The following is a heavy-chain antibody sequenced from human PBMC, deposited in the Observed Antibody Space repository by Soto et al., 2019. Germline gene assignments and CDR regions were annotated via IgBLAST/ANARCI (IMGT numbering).Heavy chain of an antibody. V-gene: IGHV3-11*05. J-gene: IGHJ4*02. CDR2: ISSSTSYT. D-gene: IGHD6-13*01. Sequence: GGSLRLSCAASGFTFSAYYMSWIRQAPGKGLEWISYISSSTSYTNYADSVKGRFTISRDNAKNSLYLQMNSLRAEDTVVYYCARAAIAAAGPTFDYWGQGTLVTVSS. CDR3: ARAAIAAAGPTFDY. CDR1: GFTFSAYY.